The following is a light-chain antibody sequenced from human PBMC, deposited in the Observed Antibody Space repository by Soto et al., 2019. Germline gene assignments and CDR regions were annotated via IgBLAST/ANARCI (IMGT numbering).Light chain of an antibody. Sequence: EIVLTQSPATLSLSPGERATLSCRASQSVSSYLAWYQQKPGQAPRLLIYDASNRATGIPARFSGSGSGTDFTLTISSLEPEDFAVYYCQQYNSWPLTFGPGTKVD. CDR2: DAS. V-gene: IGKV3-11*01. J-gene: IGKJ3*01. CDR1: QSVSSY. CDR3: QQYNSWPLT.